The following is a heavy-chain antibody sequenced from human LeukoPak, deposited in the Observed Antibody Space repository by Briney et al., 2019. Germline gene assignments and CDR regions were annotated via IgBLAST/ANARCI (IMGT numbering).Heavy chain of an antibody. V-gene: IGHV3-30*04. CDR2: ISFDGSNK. Sequence: PGGSLRLSCVVSGFTLSSYAMHWVRQAPGKGLEWEAVISFDGSNKHYADSVKGRFTISRDNSKNTLYLQMNSLRAEDTAVYYCAKGSGYYQYYFDYWGQGTLVTVSS. J-gene: IGHJ4*02. D-gene: IGHD3-22*01. CDR3: AKGSGYYQYYFDY. CDR1: GFTLSSYA.